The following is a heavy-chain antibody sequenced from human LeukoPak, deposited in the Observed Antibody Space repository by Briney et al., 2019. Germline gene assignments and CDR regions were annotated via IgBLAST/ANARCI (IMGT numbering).Heavy chain of an antibody. J-gene: IGHJ4*02. CDR1: GGSFSGYY. D-gene: IGHD6-19*01. CDR3: ARGLNSSGSFPFDY. Sequence: SETLSLTCAVYGGSFSGYYWSWIRQPPGKGLEWIGEINHSGSTNYNPSLKSRVTMSVDTSKNQFSLKLSSVTAADTAVYYCARGLNSSGSFPFDYWGQGTLVTVSS. V-gene: IGHV4-34*01. CDR2: INHSGST.